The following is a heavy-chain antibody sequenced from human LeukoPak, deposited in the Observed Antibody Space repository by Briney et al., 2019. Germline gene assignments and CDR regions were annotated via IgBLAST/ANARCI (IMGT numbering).Heavy chain of an antibody. Sequence: SGGSVTLYCAASGFTLSTYWMHWVRQAPGKGLVWVSRINSDGTTTTYADSVKGRFTISRDNAKNTLYLQMNSLRAEDTAVYYCARPLYRHASPFDNWGQGTLVTVSS. CDR2: INSDGTTT. J-gene: IGHJ4*02. V-gene: IGHV3-74*01. CDR3: ARPLYRHASPFDN. D-gene: IGHD2-2*02. CDR1: GFTLSTYW.